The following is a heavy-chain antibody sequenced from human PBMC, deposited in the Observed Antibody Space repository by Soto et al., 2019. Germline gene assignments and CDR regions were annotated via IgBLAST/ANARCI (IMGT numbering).Heavy chain of an antibody. CDR1: GFTFSSYG. Sequence: QVQLVESGGGVVQPGRSLRLSCAASGFTFSSYGMHWVRQAPGKGLEGVAVIWYDGSNKYYADSVKGRFTISRDNSKNTLYLQMNSLKAEDTAVYYCARVRSQWLVLGYFQHWGQGTLVTVSS. J-gene: IGHJ1*01. D-gene: IGHD6-19*01. CDR3: ARVRSQWLVLGYFQH. CDR2: IWYDGSNK. V-gene: IGHV3-33*01.